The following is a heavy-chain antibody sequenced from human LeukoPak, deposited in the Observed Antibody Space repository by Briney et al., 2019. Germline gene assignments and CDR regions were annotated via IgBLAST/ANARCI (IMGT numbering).Heavy chain of an antibody. CDR3: AREGDSSGYLFDY. D-gene: IGHD3-22*01. CDR1: GGSISSYY. V-gene: IGHV4-59*12. Sequence: KASETLSLTCTVSGGSISSYYWSWIRQPPGKGLEWIGYIFYSGSTNYNPSLKSRVTISVDTSKNQFSLRLNSVTAADTAVYYCAREGDSSGYLFDYWGQGTLVTVSS. CDR2: IFYSGST. J-gene: IGHJ4*02.